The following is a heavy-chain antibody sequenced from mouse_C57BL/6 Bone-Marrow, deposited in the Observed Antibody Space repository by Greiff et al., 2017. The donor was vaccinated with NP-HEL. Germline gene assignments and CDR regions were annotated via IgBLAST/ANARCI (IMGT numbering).Heavy chain of an antibody. CDR1: GYTFTSYW. Sequence: QVQLQQSGAELVMPGASVKLSCKASGYTFTSYWMHWVKQRPGQGLEWIGEIDPSDSYTNYNQKFKGKSTLTVDKSSSTAYMQLSSLTSEDSAVYYCARDYDYDGDWYFDVWGTGTTVTVSS. D-gene: IGHD2-4*01. J-gene: IGHJ1*03. CDR2: IDPSDSYT. V-gene: IGHV1-69*01. CDR3: ARDYDYDGDWYFDV.